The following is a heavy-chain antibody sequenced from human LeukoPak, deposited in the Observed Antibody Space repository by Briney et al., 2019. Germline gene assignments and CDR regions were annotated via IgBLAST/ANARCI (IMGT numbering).Heavy chain of an antibody. CDR1: GYTFTSYD. V-gene: IGHV1-8*01. Sequence: ALVKVSCKASGYTFTSYDINWVRQANGQGLAWMGWMNPNSGNTGYAQKFQGRVTMTRNTSISTAYMELSSLRSEDTAVYYCASLTGDFWSGYYGMDVWGQGTTVTVSS. D-gene: IGHD3-3*01. CDR3: ASLTGDFWSGYYGMDV. CDR2: MNPNSGNT. J-gene: IGHJ6*02.